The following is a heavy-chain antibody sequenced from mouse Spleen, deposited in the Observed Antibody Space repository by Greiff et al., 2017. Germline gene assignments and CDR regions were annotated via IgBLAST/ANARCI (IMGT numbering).Heavy chain of an antibody. CDR1: GYTFTDYE. J-gene: IGHJ4*01. D-gene: IGHD2-4*01. CDR2: IDPETGGT. CDR3: TTTMTFYYAMDY. Sequence: QVQLQQSGAELVRPGASVTLSCKASGYTFTDYEMHWVKQTPVHGLEWIGAIDPETGGTAYNQKFKGKAILTADKSSSTAYMELRSLTSEDSAVYYCTTTMTFYYAMDYWGQGTSVTVSS. V-gene: IGHV1-15*01.